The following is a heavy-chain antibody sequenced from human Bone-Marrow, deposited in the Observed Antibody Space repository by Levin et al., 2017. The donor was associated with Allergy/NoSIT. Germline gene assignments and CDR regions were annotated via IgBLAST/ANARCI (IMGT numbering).Heavy chain of an antibody. CDR3: ARSYSSSWYMALPHY. CDR1: NGSIRAYY. V-gene: IGHV4-59*01. Sequence: SQTLSLTCTVSNGSIRAYYWSWIRQPPGKGPEWIGFIYHSGTTTYNPSLKSRVTISVDTSKNQFSLQLTSVTAADTAVYYCARSYSSSWYMALPHYWGQGTLVTVSS. D-gene: IGHD6-13*01. J-gene: IGHJ4*02. CDR2: IYHSGTT.